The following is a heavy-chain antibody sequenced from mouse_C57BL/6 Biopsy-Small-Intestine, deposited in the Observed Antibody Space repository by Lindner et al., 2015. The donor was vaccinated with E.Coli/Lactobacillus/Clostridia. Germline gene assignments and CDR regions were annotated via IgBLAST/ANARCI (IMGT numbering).Heavy chain of an antibody. CDR1: GYTFTDYY. CDR2: IYPNNGGN. D-gene: IGHD1-1*02. Sequence: VQLQESGPELVKPGASVKMSCKASGYTFTDYYMHWVKQSHGKSLEWIGYIYPNNGGNGYSQKFKGKATLTVDKSSSTAYMELRSLTSEDSAVYYCARNYGGLYYFDYWGQGTTLTVSS. CDR3: ARNYGGLYYFDY. J-gene: IGHJ2*01. V-gene: IGHV1-34*01.